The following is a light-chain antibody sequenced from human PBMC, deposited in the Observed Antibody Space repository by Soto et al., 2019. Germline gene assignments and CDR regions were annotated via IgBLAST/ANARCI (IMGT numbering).Light chain of an antibody. CDR2: EAS. J-gene: IGKJ5*01. V-gene: IGKV3-20*01. CDR3: QQYGRPPRAT. Sequence: EIVMTQSPVTLSASPGERATLSCRASHSVGRNLAWYQQTPGQAPRLLIYEASSRATGIPDRFSGGGSGTDFTLSISKVEPEDFAVYYCQQYGRPPRATFGQGTRLEIK. CDR1: HSVGRN.